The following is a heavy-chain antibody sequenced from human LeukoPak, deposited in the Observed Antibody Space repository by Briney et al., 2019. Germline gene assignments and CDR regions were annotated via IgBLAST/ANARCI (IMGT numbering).Heavy chain of an antibody. Sequence: PGRSLRLSCAASGFTFSSYEMNWVRQAPGKGLEWVSYISSSGSTIYYADSVKGRFTISRDNAKNSLYLQMNSLRAEDTAVYYCARETLIAATLDYWGQGTLVTVSS. J-gene: IGHJ4*02. V-gene: IGHV3-48*03. CDR3: ARETLIAATLDY. CDR1: GFTFSSYE. D-gene: IGHD2-15*01. CDR2: ISSSGSTI.